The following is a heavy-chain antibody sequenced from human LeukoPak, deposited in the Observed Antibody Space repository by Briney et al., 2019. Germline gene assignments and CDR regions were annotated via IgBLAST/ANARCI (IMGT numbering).Heavy chain of an antibody. D-gene: IGHD6-6*01. CDR1: GGSFSGYY. Sequence: TSETLSLTCAVYGGSFSGYYWSWIRQPPRKRLESIGENKHSASTNYNPSLKSRVTISVDTSKNQFSLKLSSVTAADTAVYYCAYSRGEQLARKWGQGTLVTVSS. J-gene: IGHJ4*02. CDR3: AYSRGEQLARK. CDR2: NKHSAST. V-gene: IGHV4-34*01.